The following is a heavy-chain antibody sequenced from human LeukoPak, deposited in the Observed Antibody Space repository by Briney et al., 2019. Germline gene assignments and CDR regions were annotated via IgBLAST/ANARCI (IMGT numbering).Heavy chain of an antibody. V-gene: IGHV3-11*04. J-gene: IGHJ4*02. CDR2: ISSSGNSI. D-gene: IGHD6-6*01. CDR1: GFTFSDYY. Sequence: GGSLRLSCAASGFTFSDYYMSWIRQAPGKGLEWVSYISSSGNSISYADSVEGRFTISRDNAKNSLYLQMNSLRAEDTAVYYCARADDSSSGYFDYWGQGTLVTVSS. CDR3: ARADDSSSGYFDY.